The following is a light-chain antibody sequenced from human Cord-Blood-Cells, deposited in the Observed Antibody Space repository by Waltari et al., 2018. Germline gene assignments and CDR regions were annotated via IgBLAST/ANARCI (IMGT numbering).Light chain of an antibody. CDR3: SSYTSSSTV. Sequence: QSALTQPAAVSGSPGQSITISCTGTSSDVGGYNYVSWYQQHPGKAPKLMIYDFSTRPPGVSNRFSGSNSGNTASLTISGLHAEYEADYYCSSYTSSSTVFGGGTKLTVL. J-gene: IGLJ3*02. CDR1: SSDVGGYNY. CDR2: DFS. V-gene: IGLV2-14*01.